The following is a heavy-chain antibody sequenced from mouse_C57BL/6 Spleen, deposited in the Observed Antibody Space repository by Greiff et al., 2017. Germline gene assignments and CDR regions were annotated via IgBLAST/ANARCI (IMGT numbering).Heavy chain of an antibody. V-gene: IGHV1-55*01. D-gene: IGHD3-2*02. CDR2: IYPGSGST. J-gene: IGHJ2*01. CDR1: GYTFTSYW. CDR3: ARFRRLRSYYFDY. Sequence: VQLQQPGAELVKPGASVKMSCKASGYTFTSYWITWVKQRPGQGLEWIGDIYPGSGSTNYNEKFKSKATLTVDTPSSTAYMQLSSLTSEDSAVYDCARFRRLRSYYFDYWGQGTTLTVSS.